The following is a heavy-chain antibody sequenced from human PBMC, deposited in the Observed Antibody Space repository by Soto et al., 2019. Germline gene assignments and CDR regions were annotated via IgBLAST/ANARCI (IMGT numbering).Heavy chain of an antibody. CDR2: IVVGSGNT. Sequence: SVKVSCKASGFTFTSSAVQWVRQARGQRLEWIGWIVVGSGNTNYAQKFQERVTITRDMSTSTAYMELSSLRSEDTAVYYCAAPAGRFGEQVYYYYGMDVWRQGTTVTVSS. CDR1: GFTFTSSA. V-gene: IGHV1-58*01. CDR3: AAPAGRFGEQVYYYYGMDV. D-gene: IGHD3-10*01. J-gene: IGHJ6*02.